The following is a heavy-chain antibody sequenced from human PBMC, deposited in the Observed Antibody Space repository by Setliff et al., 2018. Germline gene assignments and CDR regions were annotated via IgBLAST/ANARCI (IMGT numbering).Heavy chain of an antibody. CDR2: ISSSGSI. CDR3: AKDIAQWLVLDAFDI. J-gene: IGHJ3*02. Sequence: GGSLRLSCAASGFTFRSYSMTWVRQAPGKGLEWVSGISSSGSIGYADSVKGRFTISRDNAKNSLYLQMNSLRAEDTALYYCAKDIAQWLVLDAFDIWGQGTMVTVSS. V-gene: IGHV3-9*01. D-gene: IGHD6-19*01. CDR1: GFTFRSYS.